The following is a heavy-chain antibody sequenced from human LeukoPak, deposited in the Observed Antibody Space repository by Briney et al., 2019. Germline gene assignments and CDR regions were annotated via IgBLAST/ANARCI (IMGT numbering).Heavy chain of an antibody. CDR3: AGVRPGRGMDV. V-gene: IGHV1-2*02. J-gene: IGHJ6*02. D-gene: IGHD6-6*01. CDR1: GYTFTGYY. Sequence: ASVKVSCKASGYTFTGYYMHWVRQAPGQGLEWMGWINPNSGDTIYAQKFQGRVTMTRATSISAGYMELSRLRSDDTAVYYCAGVRPGRGMDVWGQGTTVTVSS. CDR2: INPNSGDT.